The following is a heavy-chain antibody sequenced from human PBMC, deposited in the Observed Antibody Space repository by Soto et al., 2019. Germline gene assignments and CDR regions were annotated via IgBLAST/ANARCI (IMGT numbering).Heavy chain of an antibody. CDR2: IYHSGST. CDR3: ASLYSSSSQVYFDY. V-gene: IGHV4-30-2*01. J-gene: IGHJ4*02. D-gene: IGHD6-6*01. Sequence: SETLSLTCAVSGGSISSGGYSWSWIRQPPGKGLEWIGYIYHSGSTYYNPSLKSRVTISVDRSKNQFSLKLSSVTAADTAVYYCASLYSSSSQVYFDYWGQGTLVTVSS. CDR1: GGSISSGGYS.